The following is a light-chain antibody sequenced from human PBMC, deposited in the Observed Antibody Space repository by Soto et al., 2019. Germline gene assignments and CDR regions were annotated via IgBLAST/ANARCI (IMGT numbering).Light chain of an antibody. Sequence: QSALTQPASVSGSPGQSITISCTGTSSDVGGYNYLSWYQQHPGKAPKLMIYEVNNRPSGVSNRFSGSKSGNTASLTISGLQAEDEADYYCSSYTSSSTLVVFGGGTKLTVL. J-gene: IGLJ2*01. CDR2: EVN. V-gene: IGLV2-14*01. CDR3: SSYTSSSTLVV. CDR1: SSDVGGYNY.